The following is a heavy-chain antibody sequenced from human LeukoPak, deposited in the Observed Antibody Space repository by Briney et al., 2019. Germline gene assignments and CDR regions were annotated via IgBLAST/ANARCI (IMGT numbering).Heavy chain of an antibody. J-gene: IGHJ4*02. CDR1: GGSISIGGYY. CDR2: IYYSGIT. V-gene: IGHV4-31*03. CDR3: ARVTSGEFADY. Sequence: SQTLSPTCTVSGGSISIGGYYWSWIRQHPGKGLEWIGYIYYSGITYYNPSLKSRVTISVDTSKNQFSLYLSSVTAADTAVYYCARVTSGEFADYWGQGTLVTVSS. D-gene: IGHD3-10*01.